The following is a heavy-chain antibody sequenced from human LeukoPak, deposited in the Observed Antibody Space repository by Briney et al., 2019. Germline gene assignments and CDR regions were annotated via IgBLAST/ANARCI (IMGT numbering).Heavy chain of an antibody. CDR3: ARRPPYCGGDCYADY. Sequence: ASVKVSCKASGYTFTSYGISWVRQAPGQGLEWMGWISAYNGNTNYAQKLQGRVTMTTDTSTSTAYMELRSLRSDDTAVYYCARRPPYCGGDCYADYWGRGTLVTVSS. CDR1: GYTFTSYG. D-gene: IGHD2-21*02. J-gene: IGHJ4*02. V-gene: IGHV1-18*01. CDR2: ISAYNGNT.